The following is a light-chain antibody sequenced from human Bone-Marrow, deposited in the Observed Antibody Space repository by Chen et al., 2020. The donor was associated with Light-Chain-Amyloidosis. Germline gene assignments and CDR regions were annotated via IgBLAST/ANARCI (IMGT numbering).Light chain of an antibody. CDR2: RDT. Sequence: SYELTQPPSVSVSPGQTARITCSGDDLPTKYAYWYQQKPGQAPVLVIHRDTERPSGISERVSGASSGTTATLTISGVQAEDEADYHCQSADSSDTYEVIFGGGTKLTVL. V-gene: IGLV3-25*03. CDR1: DLPTKY. J-gene: IGLJ2*01. CDR3: QSADSSDTYEVI.